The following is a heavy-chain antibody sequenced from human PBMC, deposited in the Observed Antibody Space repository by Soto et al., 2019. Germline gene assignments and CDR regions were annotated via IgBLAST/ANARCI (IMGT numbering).Heavy chain of an antibody. CDR1: GFTFSSYS. J-gene: IGHJ4*02. CDR3: ARECRGGSCSATHLDY. Sequence: GGSLRLSCAASGFTFSSYSMNWVRQAPGKGLEWVSYISSSSSTIYYANPVKGRFTISRDNAKNSLYLQMNSLRAEDTAVYYCARECRGGSCSATHLDYWGQGTLVTVSS. V-gene: IGHV3-48*01. D-gene: IGHD2-15*01. CDR2: ISSSSSTI.